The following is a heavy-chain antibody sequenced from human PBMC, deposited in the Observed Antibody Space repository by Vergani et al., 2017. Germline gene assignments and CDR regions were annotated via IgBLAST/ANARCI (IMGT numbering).Heavy chain of an antibody. J-gene: IGHJ4*02. V-gene: IGHV3-30*18. CDR3: AKESSRGYSSGRGVY. Sequence: QVQLVESGGGVVQPGRSLRLSCAASGFTFSSYGMHWVRQAPGKGLEWVAVISYDGSNKYYADSVKGRFTIASDNSKNTLYLQMNSLRAEDTAVYYCAKESSRGYSSGRGVYWGQGTLVTVSS. D-gene: IGHD6-19*01. CDR2: ISYDGSNK. CDR1: GFTFSSYG.